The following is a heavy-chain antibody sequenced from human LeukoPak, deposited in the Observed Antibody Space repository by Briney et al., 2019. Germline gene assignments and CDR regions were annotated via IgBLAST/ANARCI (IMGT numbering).Heavy chain of an antibody. CDR3: ASGGFISNLPDY. J-gene: IGHJ4*02. Sequence: GESLKISCKGPGYTFSSYSIAWVRQVSGKGLEWMGIIYPGGSDLKYSPSFQGQVTLSADKSISTAYLQWSSLKASDTAMYYCASGGFISNLPDYWGQGTLVTVSS. D-gene: IGHD6-25*01. CDR1: GYTFSSYS. V-gene: IGHV5-51*01. CDR2: IYPGGSDL.